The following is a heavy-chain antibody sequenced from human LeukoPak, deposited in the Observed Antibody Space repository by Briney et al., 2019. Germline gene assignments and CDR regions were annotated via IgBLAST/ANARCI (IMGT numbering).Heavy chain of an antibody. CDR1: GYTFTSYD. Sequence: ASVKVSCKAAGYTFTSYDINWVRQATGQGLEWMGWMNPNSANTGYAQKFQGRVTISRDTSKSTAYMALSSLRSGDTAVYYCARTLPGGVVDYWGQGTLVTVSS. J-gene: IGHJ4*02. D-gene: IGHD1-14*01. CDR3: ARTLPGGVVDY. CDR2: MNPNSANT. V-gene: IGHV1-8*03.